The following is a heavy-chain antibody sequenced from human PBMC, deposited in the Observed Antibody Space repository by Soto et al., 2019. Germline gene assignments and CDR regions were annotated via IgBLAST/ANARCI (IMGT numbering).Heavy chain of an antibody. D-gene: IGHD2-15*01. V-gene: IGHV1-18*01. CDR3: ARVPWYCSGGSCYSTYYFDY. CDR2: ISAYNGNT. CDR1: GYTFTSYG. Sequence: ASVKVSCKXSGYTFTSYGISWVRQAPGQGLEWMGWISAYNGNTNYAQKLQGRVTMTTDTSTSTAYMELRSLRSDDTAVYYCARVPWYCSGGSCYSTYYFDYWGQGTLVTVSS. J-gene: IGHJ4*02.